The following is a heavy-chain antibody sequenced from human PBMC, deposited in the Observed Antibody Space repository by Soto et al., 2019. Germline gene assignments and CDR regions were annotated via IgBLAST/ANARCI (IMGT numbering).Heavy chain of an antibody. V-gene: IGHV1-8*01. CDR2: MNPNSGNT. CDR1: GYTFTSYD. CDR3: AAARNLGEGPLDY. Sequence: QVQLVQSGAEVKKPGASVKVSCQASGYTFTSYDINWVRQATGQGLEWMGWMNPNSGNTGYAQKFQGRVIMTRNTSISTAYMELSSLRSDDTAVYYCAAARNLGEGPLDYWGQGTLVTVSS. J-gene: IGHJ4*02. D-gene: IGHD3-10*01.